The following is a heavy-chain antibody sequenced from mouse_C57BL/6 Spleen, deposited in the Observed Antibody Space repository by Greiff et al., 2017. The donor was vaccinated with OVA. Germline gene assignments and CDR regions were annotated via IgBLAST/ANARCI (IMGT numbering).Heavy chain of an antibody. V-gene: IGHV1-81*01. D-gene: IGHD3-1*01. Sequence: VQLQQSGAELARPGASVKLSCKASGYTFTSYGISWVKQRTGQGLEWIGEIYPRSGNTYYNEKFKGKATLTAEKSSSTAYMELRSLTSEDSAVYFCARRGLRYYAMDYWGQGTSVTVSS. CDR2: IYPRSGNT. CDR3: ARRGLRYYAMDY. J-gene: IGHJ4*01. CDR1: GYTFTSYG.